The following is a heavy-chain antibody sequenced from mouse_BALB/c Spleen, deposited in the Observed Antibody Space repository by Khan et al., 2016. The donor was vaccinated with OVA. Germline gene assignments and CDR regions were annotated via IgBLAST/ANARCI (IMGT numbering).Heavy chain of an antibody. CDR3: ASENYYGRSCYAMDY. Sequence: DLVKPGASVKLSCKASGYTFTSYWINWIKQRPGQGLEWIGRIGPGSSNAYYNDMFEGKATLTADTSSNTAYIQLSSLLSEDSAVYFCASENYYGRSCYAMDYWGQGTSVTVSA. V-gene: IGHV1S41*01. CDR1: GYTFTSYW. J-gene: IGHJ4*01. CDR2: IGPGSSNA. D-gene: IGHD1-1*01.